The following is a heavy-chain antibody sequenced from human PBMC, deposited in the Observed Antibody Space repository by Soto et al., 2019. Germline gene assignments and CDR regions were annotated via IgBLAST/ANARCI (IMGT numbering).Heavy chain of an antibody. J-gene: IGHJ6*03. D-gene: IGHD3-10*01. CDR1: GFTFSSYA. Sequence: GGSLRLSCAASGFTFSSYAMSWVRQAPGKGLEWVSAISGSGGSTYYADSVKGRFTISRDNSKNTLYLQMNSLRAEDTAVYYCTTVVAPVIQSYYYYYYYYMYVWGKGTTVTVSS. CDR3: TTVVAPVIQSYYYYYYYYMYV. V-gene: IGHV3-23*01. CDR2: ISGSGGST.